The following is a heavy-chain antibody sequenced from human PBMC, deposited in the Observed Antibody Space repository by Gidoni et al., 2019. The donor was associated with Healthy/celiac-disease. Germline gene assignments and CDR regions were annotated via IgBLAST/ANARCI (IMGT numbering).Heavy chain of an antibody. CDR3: ARGRGATVVTEVPYYFDY. Sequence: QVQLQQWGAGLLKPSETLSLTCAVYGGSFSGYYWSWIRQPPGKGLEWIGEINHSGSTNYNPSLKSRVTISVDTSKNQFSLKLSSVTAADTAVYYCARGRGATVVTEVPYYFDYWGQGTLVTVSS. CDR1: GGSFSGYY. D-gene: IGHD4-17*01. CDR2: INHSGST. V-gene: IGHV4-34*01. J-gene: IGHJ4*02.